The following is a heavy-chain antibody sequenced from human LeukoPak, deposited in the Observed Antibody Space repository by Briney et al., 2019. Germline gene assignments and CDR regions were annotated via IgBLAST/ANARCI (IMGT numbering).Heavy chain of an antibody. CDR2: IKTDGSEK. Sequence: GGSLRLSCAVSGFTFTSYWMSWVRQAPGKGLEWVANIKTDGSEKYYVDSVKGRFTISRDNARNSLYLLMNSLRADDTAVYYCTRDDGAGPHYWGQGTLVAVST. CDR1: GFTFTSYW. D-gene: IGHD3-10*01. CDR3: TRDDGAGPHY. J-gene: IGHJ4*02. V-gene: IGHV3-7*01.